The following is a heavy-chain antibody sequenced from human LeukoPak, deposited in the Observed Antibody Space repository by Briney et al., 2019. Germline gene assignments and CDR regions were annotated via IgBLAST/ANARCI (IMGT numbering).Heavy chain of an antibody. CDR3: ARSTATYYYGSGSPPGWFDP. CDR2: IIPIFGTA. J-gene: IGHJ5*02. Sequence: SVKVSCKASGGTFSSYAISWVRQAPGQGLEWMGRIIPIFGTANYAQKFQGRVTITADKSTSTAYMELSSLRSEDTAVYYCARSTATYYYGSGSPPGWFDPWGRGTLVTVSS. CDR1: GGTFSSYA. V-gene: IGHV1-69*06. D-gene: IGHD3-10*01.